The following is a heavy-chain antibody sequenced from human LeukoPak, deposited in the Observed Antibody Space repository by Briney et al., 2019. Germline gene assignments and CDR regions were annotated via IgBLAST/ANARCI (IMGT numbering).Heavy chain of an antibody. CDR3: ARTYYYYYYMDV. CDR1: GGSISSGSYD. J-gene: IGHJ6*03. CDR2: IYTSGST. V-gene: IGHV4-61*02. Sequence: PSETLSLTCTVSGGSISSGSYDWGWIRQPAGKGLEWIGRIYTSGSTNYNPSLNTRVTISVDTSKNQFSLKLSSVTAADTAVYYCARTYYYYYYMDVWGKGTTVTVSS.